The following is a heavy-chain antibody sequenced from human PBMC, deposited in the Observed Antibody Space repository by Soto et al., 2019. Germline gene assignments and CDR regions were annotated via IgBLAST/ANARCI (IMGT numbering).Heavy chain of an antibody. CDR2: IYYSGST. Sequence: QVQLQESGPGLVKPSQTLSLTCTVSGGSISSGGYYWSWIRQHPGKGLEWIGYIYYSGSTYYNPSLKRRVTISVDTSKNQFSLKLSSVTAADTAVYYCAMTHQQQLTFGAFDIWGQGTMVTVSS. V-gene: IGHV4-31*03. J-gene: IGHJ3*02. CDR3: AMTHQQQLTFGAFDI. CDR1: GGSISSGGYY. D-gene: IGHD6-13*01.